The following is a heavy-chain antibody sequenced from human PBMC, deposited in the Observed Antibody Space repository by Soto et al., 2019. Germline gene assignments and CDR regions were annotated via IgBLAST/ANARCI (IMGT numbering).Heavy chain of an antibody. Sequence: QVQLVHSGAEVKKPGSSVKVSCKASGGTFSNYAISWVRQAPGQGLEWMGGIIPIFGTANYAQKFQGRVTITADESTSTAYMELSSLRSEDTAVYYCATHMTTVGYYYTMDVWGQGTTVTVSS. CDR1: GGTFSNYA. CDR3: ATHMTTVGYYYTMDV. D-gene: IGHD4-4*01. CDR2: IIPIFGTA. J-gene: IGHJ6*02. V-gene: IGHV1-69*12.